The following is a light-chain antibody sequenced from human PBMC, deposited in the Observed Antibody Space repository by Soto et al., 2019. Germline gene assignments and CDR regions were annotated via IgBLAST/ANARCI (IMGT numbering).Light chain of an antibody. CDR3: QQYNTFQT. CDR2: KAS. CDR1: QSISYW. Sequence: DIQMTQSPSTLSASVGDRVTITCRASQSISYWLAWYQQKPGKAPKLLIYKASSLQSGVPSRFSGSGSGTEFTLTISSLQPDDFATYYCQQYNTFQTFGQGTKVEIK. V-gene: IGKV1-5*03. J-gene: IGKJ1*01.